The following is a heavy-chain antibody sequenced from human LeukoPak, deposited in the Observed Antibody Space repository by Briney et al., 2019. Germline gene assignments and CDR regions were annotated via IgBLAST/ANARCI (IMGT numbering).Heavy chain of an antibody. J-gene: IGHJ3*02. CDR3: AGGHSYGYGAFDI. V-gene: IGHV3-21*01. CDR2: ISSSSSYM. Sequence: PGGSLRLSCAASGFTFSSYSMNWVRQAPGKGLEWVSSISSSSSYMYYADSVKGRFTISRDNAKNSLYLQMNSLRAEDTAVYYCAGGHSYGYGAFDIWGQGTMVTVSS. D-gene: IGHD5-18*01. CDR1: GFTFSSYS.